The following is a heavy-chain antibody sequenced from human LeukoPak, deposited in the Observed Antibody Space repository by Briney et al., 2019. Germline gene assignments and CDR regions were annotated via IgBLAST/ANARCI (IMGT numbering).Heavy chain of an antibody. Sequence: GGSLRLSCAASGVTFRTYGMSWVRQAPGKGLEWVASINQGGSETYYVESVKGRFTISRDNAMNSFFLQMNSLRAEDTAVYYCARLIGDRTIYDYWGQGTLVTVSS. J-gene: IGHJ4*02. CDR2: INQGGSET. V-gene: IGHV3-7*01. CDR3: ARLIGDRTIYDY. CDR1: GVTFRTYG. D-gene: IGHD6-6*01.